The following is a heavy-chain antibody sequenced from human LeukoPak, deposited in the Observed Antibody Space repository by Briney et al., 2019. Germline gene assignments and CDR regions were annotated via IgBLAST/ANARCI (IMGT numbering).Heavy chain of an antibody. Sequence: PSQTLSLTCTVSGGSISSGSYYWSWIRQPAGKGLEWIGRIYTSGSTNYNPSLKSRVTISVDTSKNQFSLKLSSVTAADTAVYYCAREVLYSSSGKDYWGQGTLVTVSS. CDR2: IYTSGST. J-gene: IGHJ4*02. CDR1: GGSISSGSYY. V-gene: IGHV4-61*02. CDR3: AREVLYSSSGKDY. D-gene: IGHD6-6*01.